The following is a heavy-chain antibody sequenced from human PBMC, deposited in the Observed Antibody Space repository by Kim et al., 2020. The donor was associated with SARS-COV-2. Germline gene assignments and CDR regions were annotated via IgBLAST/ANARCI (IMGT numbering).Heavy chain of an antibody. CDR1: GYTFTSYG. CDR3: ARGVNLTPIAAAGSGGYYYYGMDV. J-gene: IGHJ6*02. Sequence: ASVKVSCKASGYTFTSYGISWVRQAPGQGLEWMGWISAYNGNTNYAQKLQGRVTMTTDTSTSTAYMELRSLRSDDTAVYYCARGVNLTPIAAAGSGGYYYYGMDVWGQGTTVTVSS. CDR2: ISAYNGNT. V-gene: IGHV1-18*01. D-gene: IGHD6-13*01.